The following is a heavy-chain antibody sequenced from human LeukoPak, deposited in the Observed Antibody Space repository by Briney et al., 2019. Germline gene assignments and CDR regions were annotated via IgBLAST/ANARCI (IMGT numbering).Heavy chain of an antibody. J-gene: IGHJ4*02. CDR1: GGSISSGDYY. CDR3: ARDLRWTTHFDY. CDR2: IYYSGST. V-gene: IGHV4-30-4*01. D-gene: IGHD1-14*01. Sequence: SETLSLTCTVSGGSISSGDYYWSWIRQPPGKCLEWIGYIYYSGSTYYNPSLKSRVTISVDTSKNQFSLKLSSVTAADTAVYYCARDLRWTTHFDYWGQGTLVTVSS.